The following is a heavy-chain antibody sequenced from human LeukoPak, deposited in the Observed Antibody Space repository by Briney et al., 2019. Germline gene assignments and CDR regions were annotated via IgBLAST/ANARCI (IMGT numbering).Heavy chain of an antibody. Sequence: SETLSLTCTVYGGSFSGYYWSWIRQPPGKGLEWIGEINHSGSTNYNPSLKSRVTISVDTSKNQFSLKLSSVTAADTAVYYCARGYSGYEQNWFDPWGQGTLVTVSS. V-gene: IGHV4-34*01. D-gene: IGHD5-12*01. CDR1: GGSFSGYY. J-gene: IGHJ5*02. CDR2: INHSGST. CDR3: ARGYSGYEQNWFDP.